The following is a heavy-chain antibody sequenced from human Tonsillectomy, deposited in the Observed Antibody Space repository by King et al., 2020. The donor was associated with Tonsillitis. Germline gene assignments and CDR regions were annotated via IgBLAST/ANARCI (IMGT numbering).Heavy chain of an antibody. D-gene: IGHD6-19*01. CDR1: GFTFSNYA. Sequence: QLLESGGGLVQPGGSLRLSCAASGFTFSNYAMSWVRQAPGKGLEWVSTISGNVNYTYYADSVKGRFTISRDNSKNTLYLQMNSLRPEDTAVYYCAKDREAVAGTGDFWGQGTLVTVSS. V-gene: IGHV3-23*01. J-gene: IGHJ4*02. CDR3: AKDREAVAGTGDF. CDR2: ISGNVNYT.